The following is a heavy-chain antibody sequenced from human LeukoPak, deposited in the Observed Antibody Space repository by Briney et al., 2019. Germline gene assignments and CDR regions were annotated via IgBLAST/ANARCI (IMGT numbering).Heavy chain of an antibody. Sequence: GESLKISCKGSGYSFTRYWISWVRQMPGKGMEWMGRIDPGDSYTNYSPSFQGHVTISADKSISTAYLQWGSLKASDTAMYYCARHYRSGADFEYKGKGTLVTVSS. J-gene: IGHJ4*02. CDR3: ARHYRSGADFEY. CDR2: IDPGDSYT. CDR1: GYSFTRYW. V-gene: IGHV5-10-1*01. D-gene: IGHD6-19*01.